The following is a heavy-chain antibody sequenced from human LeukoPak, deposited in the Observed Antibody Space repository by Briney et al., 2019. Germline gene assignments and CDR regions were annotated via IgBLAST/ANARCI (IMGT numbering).Heavy chain of an antibody. Sequence: PSQTLSLTCTVSGGSIRSGDYYWSWIRQPPGKGLEWIGNIYNSGSTDYNPSLKSRVTISVDTSKNQFSLKLSSVTAADTAVYYCAREADYYDSRGLNDAFDIWGQGTMVTVSS. J-gene: IGHJ3*02. D-gene: IGHD3-22*01. CDR2: IYNSGST. CDR3: AREADYYDSRGLNDAFDI. V-gene: IGHV4-30-4*01. CDR1: GGSIRSGDYY.